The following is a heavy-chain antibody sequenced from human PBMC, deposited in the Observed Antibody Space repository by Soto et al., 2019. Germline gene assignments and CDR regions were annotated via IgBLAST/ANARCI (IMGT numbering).Heavy chain of an antibody. J-gene: IGHJ4*02. V-gene: IGHV3-48*01. CDR3: ARALVAFVEAAHDY. CDR1: GFTFSDYS. D-gene: IGHD2-8*02. CDR2: ISSSSSTI. Sequence: GGSLRLSCAASGFTFSDYSVDWVRQAPGKGLEWVSYISSSSSTIYYADSVKGRFTISRDNSKNTLYLQMNSLRAEDTAVYYCARALVAFVEAAHDYWGQGTLVTVSS.